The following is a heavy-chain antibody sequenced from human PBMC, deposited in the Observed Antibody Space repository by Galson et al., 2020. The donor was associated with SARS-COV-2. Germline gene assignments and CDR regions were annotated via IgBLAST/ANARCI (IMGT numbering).Heavy chain of an antibody. CDR3: AKEGDVTILGVSADG. CDR1: GFTFRNYG. J-gene: IGHJ6*04. Sequence: QLGESLKISCAAPGFTFRNYGMHWVRQAPGKGLGWVAVIWYDGSNKYYADSVKGRFTISRDNSKNTLSPQMNSLRAEDTAVYDCAKEGDVTILGVSADGWGKGTMVTVSS. V-gene: IGHV3-33*06. D-gene: IGHD3-3*01. CDR2: IWYDGSNK.